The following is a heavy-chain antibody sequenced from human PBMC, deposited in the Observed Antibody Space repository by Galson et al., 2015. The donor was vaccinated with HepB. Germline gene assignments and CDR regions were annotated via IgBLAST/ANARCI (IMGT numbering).Heavy chain of an antibody. J-gene: IGHJ4*02. CDR3: ARHRTGRGGGVGAWGNYFDY. D-gene: IGHD1-26*01. CDR1: GYSFTSYW. Sequence: QSGAEVKKPGESLKISCKGSGYSFTSYWIGWVRQMPGKGLEWTGIIYPGDSDTRYSPSFQGQVTISADKSISTAYLQWSSLKASDTAMYYCARHRTGRGGGVGAWGNYFDYWGQGTLVTVSS. CDR2: IYPGDSDT. V-gene: IGHV5-51*01.